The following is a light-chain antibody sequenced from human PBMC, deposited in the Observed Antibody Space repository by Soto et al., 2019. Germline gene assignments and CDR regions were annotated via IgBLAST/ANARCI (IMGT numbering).Light chain of an antibody. CDR3: SSYTSGDTLLI. J-gene: IGLJ2*01. CDR1: SSDVSGFKY. V-gene: IGLV2-14*01. CDR2: EVN. Sequence: QSALTQPASVSGSPGQSITISCTGTSSDVSGFKYVSWYQQHPDRAPRLMIYEVNNRPSGVSNRFSGSKSGNTASLTISGLQAEDEAHYYCSSYTSGDTLLIFGGGTKLTVL.